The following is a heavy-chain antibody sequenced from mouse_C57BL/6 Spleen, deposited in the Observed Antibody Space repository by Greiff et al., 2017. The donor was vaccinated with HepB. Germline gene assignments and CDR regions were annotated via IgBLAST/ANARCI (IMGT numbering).Heavy chain of an antibody. J-gene: IGHJ2*01. V-gene: IGHV1-26*01. CDR1: GYTFTDYY. Sequence: VQLQQSGPELVKPGASVKISCKASGYTFTDYYMNWVKQSHGKSLEWIGDINPNNGGTSYNQKFKGKATLTVDKSSSTAYMELRSLTSEDSAVYYCARCDGYYPYYFDYWGQGTTLTVSS. D-gene: IGHD2-3*01. CDR2: INPNNGGT. CDR3: ARCDGYYPYYFDY.